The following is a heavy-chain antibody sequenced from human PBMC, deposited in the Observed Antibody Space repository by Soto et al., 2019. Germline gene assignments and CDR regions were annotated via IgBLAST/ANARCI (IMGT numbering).Heavy chain of an antibody. Sequence: ASVKVSCKASGYSFTNYGISWVRQAPGQGLEWMGWISPYNGNTNYEQKFQGRVTMTADTFTSTAYLELRSLRFDDTAVYYCARDSFESAYEFLWVPGYWGQGTLVTVSS. D-gene: IGHD3-3*01. CDR1: GYSFTNYG. CDR3: ARDSFESAYEFLWVPGY. J-gene: IGHJ4*02. CDR2: ISPYNGNT. V-gene: IGHV1-18*01.